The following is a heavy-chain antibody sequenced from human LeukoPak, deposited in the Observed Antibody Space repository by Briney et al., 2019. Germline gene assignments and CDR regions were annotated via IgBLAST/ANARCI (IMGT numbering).Heavy chain of an antibody. CDR1: GFTFSRFW. V-gene: IGHV3-7*01. Sequence: GGSLRLYCTASGFTFSRFWMNWVRQAPGKGLEWVANIKPDGTEKFSVASVKGRFTISRDNAKNSLSLQLNSLRTDDTATYYCAASPLYTSSWAFDFWGQGALVTVSS. CDR3: AASPLYTSSWAFDF. J-gene: IGHJ4*02. D-gene: IGHD6-13*01. CDR2: IKPDGTEK.